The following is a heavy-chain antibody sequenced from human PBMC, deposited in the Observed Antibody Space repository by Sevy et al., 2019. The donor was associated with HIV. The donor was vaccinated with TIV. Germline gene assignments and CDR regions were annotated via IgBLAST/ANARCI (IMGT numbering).Heavy chain of an antibody. CDR3: ARVYSGSYYGYAFDI. CDR2: ISYDGSNK. D-gene: IGHD1-26*01. J-gene: IGHJ3*02. CDR1: GFTFSSYA. Sequence: GGSQRLSCAASGFTFSSYAMHWVRQAPGKGLEWVAVISYDGSNKYYADSVKGRFTISRDNSKNTLYLQMNSLRAEDTAVYYCARVYSGSYYGYAFDIWGQGTMVTVSS. V-gene: IGHV3-30-3*01.